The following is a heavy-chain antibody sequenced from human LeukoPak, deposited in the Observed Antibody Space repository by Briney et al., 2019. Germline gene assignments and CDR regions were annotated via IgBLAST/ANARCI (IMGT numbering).Heavy chain of an antibody. CDR1: EFTFSDFY. CDR3: AKGTPSHRYCSSTSCYFFDY. V-gene: IGHV3-11*01. D-gene: IGHD2-2*01. J-gene: IGHJ4*02. CDR2: ISTSGSPT. Sequence: GGSLRLSCAASEFTFSDFYMSWFRQAPGKGLEWVSYISTSGSPTHYADSVKGRFTISRDNAKNSLYLQMGSLRAEDTAVYYCAKGTPSHRYCSSTSCYFFDYWGQGTLVTVSS.